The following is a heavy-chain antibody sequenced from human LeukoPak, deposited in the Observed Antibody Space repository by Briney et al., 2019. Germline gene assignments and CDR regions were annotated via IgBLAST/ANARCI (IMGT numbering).Heavy chain of an antibody. CDR1: GGSISSFY. Sequence: SETLSLTCTVSGGSISSFYWRCIRPPPGRRLERIGYIYYSGSTNNNHSLKSRVTISVDTSKDQFSLKLSSVTAADTAVYYCARYVDIVATIEAYFDYWGQGTLVTVSS. CDR2: IYYSGST. D-gene: IGHD5-12*01. V-gene: IGHV4-59*08. J-gene: IGHJ4*02. CDR3: ARYVDIVATIEAYFDY.